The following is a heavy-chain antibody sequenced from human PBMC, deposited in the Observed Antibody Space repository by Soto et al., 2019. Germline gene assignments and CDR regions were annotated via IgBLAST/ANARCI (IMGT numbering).Heavy chain of an antibody. CDR2: ISSSGSTI. J-gene: IGHJ4*02. CDR1: GFTFSSYE. D-gene: IGHD3-22*01. V-gene: IGHV3-48*03. CDR3: ARVTYYYDSSGFDY. Sequence: EVQLVESGGGLVQPGGSLRLSCAASGFTFSSYEMNWVRQAPGKGLEWVSYISSSGSTIYYADSVKGRFTISRDNAKNSLYLQMNSLRAEDTAVYYCARVTYYYDSSGFDYWGQGTLVNVSS.